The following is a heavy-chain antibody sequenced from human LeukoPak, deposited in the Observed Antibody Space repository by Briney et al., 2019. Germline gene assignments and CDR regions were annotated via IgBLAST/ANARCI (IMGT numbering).Heavy chain of an antibody. CDR1: GYTFTGYY. J-gene: IGHJ4*02. CDR3: ARVGLVGATSLTFDY. D-gene: IGHD1-26*01. V-gene: IGHV1-2*02. Sequence: ASVKVSCKASGYTFTGYYVHWVRQAPGQGLEWMGWINPNSGGTNYAQKFQGRVTMTRDTSISTAYMELSRLRSDDTAVYYCARVGLVGATSLTFDYWGQGTLVTVSS. CDR2: INPNSGGT.